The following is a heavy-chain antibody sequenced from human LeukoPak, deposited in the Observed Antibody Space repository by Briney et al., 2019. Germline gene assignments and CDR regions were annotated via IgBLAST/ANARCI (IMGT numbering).Heavy chain of an antibody. J-gene: IGHJ4*02. CDR2: VSASSDV. CDR1: GFTFSSYT. V-gene: IGHV3-48*01. D-gene: IGHD2-2*01. CDR3: ARKYCSTTSCLFDN. Sequence: LAGGSLRLSCGASGFTFSSYTMNWVRQAPGKGLQWVSTVSASSDVHYSDSVKGRFTISRDNAKNSLYLQMNSLRAEDTAVYYCARKYCSTTSCLFDNWGQGTLVTVSS.